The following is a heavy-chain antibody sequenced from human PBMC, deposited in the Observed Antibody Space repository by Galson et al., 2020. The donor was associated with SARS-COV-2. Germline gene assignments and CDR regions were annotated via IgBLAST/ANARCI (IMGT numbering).Heavy chain of an antibody. V-gene: IGHV2-5*01. CDR1: GFSLSTAGVG. CDR2: IYWNDDQ. CDR3: AHTFDYDGVENHDAFYI. D-gene: IGHD3-22*01. Sequence: SGPTLVKPTQTLTLTCTVSGFSLSTAGVGVGWIRQPPGKSLEWLALIYWNDDQRYRSSLKNRLTITKDTSKNQMVLTMTNMDPVDTATYFCAHTFDYDGVENHDAFYIWCQGTMVTVSS. J-gene: IGHJ3*02.